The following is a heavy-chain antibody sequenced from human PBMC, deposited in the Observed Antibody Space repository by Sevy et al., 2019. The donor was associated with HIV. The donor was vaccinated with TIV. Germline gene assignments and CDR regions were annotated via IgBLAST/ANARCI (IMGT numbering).Heavy chain of an antibody. V-gene: IGHV5-51*01. CDR2: IYPGDSDT. CDR3: ARRVYSSSSSLSLYYYYMHV. CDR1: GYSFTSYW. Sequence: GESLKISCKGSGYSFTSYWIGWVRQMPGKGLEWMGIIYPGDSDTRYSPSFQGQVTISADKSISTAYLQWSSLKASDTAMYYCARRVYSSSSSLSLYYYYMHVWGKGTTVTVSS. J-gene: IGHJ6*03. D-gene: IGHD6-6*01.